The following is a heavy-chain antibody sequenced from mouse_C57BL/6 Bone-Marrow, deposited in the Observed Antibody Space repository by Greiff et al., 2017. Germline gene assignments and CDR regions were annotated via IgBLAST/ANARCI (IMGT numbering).Heavy chain of an antibody. D-gene: IGHD1-1*01. Sequence: DVMLVESGEGLVKPGGSLKLSCAASGFTFSSYAMSWVRQTPEKRLEWVAYISSGGDYIYYADTVKGRFTISRDNARNTLYLQMSSLKSEDTAMYYCTRDNYGSICYWYFDVWGTGTTVTVSS. V-gene: IGHV5-9-1*02. CDR2: ISSGGDYI. CDR3: TRDNYGSICYWYFDV. CDR1: GFTFSSYA. J-gene: IGHJ1*03.